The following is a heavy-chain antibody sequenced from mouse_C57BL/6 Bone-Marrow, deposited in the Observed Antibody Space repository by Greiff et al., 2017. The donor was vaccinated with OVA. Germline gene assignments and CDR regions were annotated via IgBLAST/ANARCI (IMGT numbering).Heavy chain of an antibody. V-gene: IGHV5-6*01. CDR1: GFTFSSYG. Sequence: EVQGVESGGDLVKPGGSLKLSCAASGFTFSSYGMSWVRQTPDKRLEWVATISSGGSYTYYPDSVKGRFTISRDNDKNTLYLQMSSLKSEDTAMYYCARQGGVFAYWGQGTLVTVSA. CDR2: ISSGGSYT. J-gene: IGHJ3*01. CDR3: ARQGGVFAY.